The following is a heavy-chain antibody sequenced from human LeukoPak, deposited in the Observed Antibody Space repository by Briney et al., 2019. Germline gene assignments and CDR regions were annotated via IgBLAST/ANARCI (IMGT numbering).Heavy chain of an antibody. J-gene: IGHJ4*02. D-gene: IGHD3-3*01. V-gene: IGHV3-33*06. Sequence: PGRSLRLSCAASGFTFSSYGMHWVRQAPGKGLEWVAVIWYDGSNKYYADSVKGRFTISRDNSKNTLYLQMNSLRAEDTAVYYCAKGAYYDFWSGYYRHYFDYWGQGTLVTVSS. CDR1: GFTFSSYG. CDR2: IWYDGSNK. CDR3: AKGAYYDFWSGYYRHYFDY.